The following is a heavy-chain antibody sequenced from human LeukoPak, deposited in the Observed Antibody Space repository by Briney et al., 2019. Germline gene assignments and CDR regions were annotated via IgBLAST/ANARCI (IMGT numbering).Heavy chain of an antibody. CDR2: IYTSGST. V-gene: IGHV4-61*02. CDR3: ARGYYYYGMDV. J-gene: IGHJ6*02. Sequence: ASETLSLTCAVSGGSISSGGYYWSWIRQPAGKGLEWIGRIYTSGSTNYNPSLKSRVTMSVETSKNQFSLKLSSVTAADTAVYYCARGYYYYGMDVWGQGTTVTVSS. CDR1: GGSISSGGYY.